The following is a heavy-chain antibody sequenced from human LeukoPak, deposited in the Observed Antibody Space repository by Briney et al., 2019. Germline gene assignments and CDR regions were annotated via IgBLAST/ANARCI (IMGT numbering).Heavy chain of an antibody. D-gene: IGHD2-2*01. CDR2: IYYSGST. V-gene: IGHV4-39*07. CDR1: GGSISSCSYY. Sequence: SETLSLTCTVSGGSISSCSYYWGWIRQPPGKGLEWIGSIYYSGSTYYNPSLKSRVTISVDTSKNQFSLKLSSVTAADTAVYYCARGLIVVVPAAMVWFDPWGQGTLVTVSS. J-gene: IGHJ5*02. CDR3: ARGLIVVVPAAMVWFDP.